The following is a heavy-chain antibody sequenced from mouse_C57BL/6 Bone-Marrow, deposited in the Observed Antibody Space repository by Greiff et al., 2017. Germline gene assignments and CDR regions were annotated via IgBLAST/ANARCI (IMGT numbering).Heavy chain of an antibody. CDR1: GFSLSTFGMG. V-gene: IGHV8-8*01. CDR3: ARIYYSNYVRYAMDY. CDR2: IWWDDDK. Sequence: QVQLKESGPGILQPSQTLSLTCSFSGFSLSTFGMGVGWIRQPSGMGLEWLAHIWWDDDKYYNPALKSRLTISKDTSKTQVFLKIANVDTADTATYYCARIYYSNYVRYAMDYWGQGTSVTVSS. J-gene: IGHJ4*01. D-gene: IGHD2-5*01.